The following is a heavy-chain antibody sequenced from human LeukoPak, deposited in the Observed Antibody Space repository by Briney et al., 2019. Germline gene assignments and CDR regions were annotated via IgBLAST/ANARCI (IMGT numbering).Heavy chain of an antibody. Sequence: SGGSLRLSCAASGFTFSSYAMSWVRQAPGKGLEWVSAISGSGGSTYYADSVKGRFTISRDNSKNTLYLQMNSLRAEDTAVYYCAKGRHSTSCYTGYWGQGTLVTVSS. D-gene: IGHD2-2*02. CDR2: ISGSGGST. V-gene: IGHV3-23*01. J-gene: IGHJ4*02. CDR1: GFTFSSYA. CDR3: AKGRHSTSCYTGY.